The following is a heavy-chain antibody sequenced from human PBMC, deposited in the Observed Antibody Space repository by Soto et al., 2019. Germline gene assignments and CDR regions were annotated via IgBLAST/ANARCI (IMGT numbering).Heavy chain of an antibody. CDR3: ARVSGYCSGGSCRSRVFVDY. Sequence: PSETLSLTCSVSGDSMSGSPYFWGWIRQPPGKGLEWIGHISYTGTAYYNSSLRSRVTLSVETSKNQFSLNLNSVTAADAAVYYCARVSGYCSGGSCRSRVFVDYWGQGTLVTVSS. V-gene: IGHV4-39*01. D-gene: IGHD2-15*01. J-gene: IGHJ4*02. CDR2: ISYTGTA. CDR1: GDSMSGSPYF.